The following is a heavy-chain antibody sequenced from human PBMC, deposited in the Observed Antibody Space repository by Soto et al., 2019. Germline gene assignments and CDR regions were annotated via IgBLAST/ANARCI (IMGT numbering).Heavy chain of an antibody. J-gene: IGHJ4*02. Sequence: QVQLQESGPGLVKPSGTLSLTCAVSGGSISSSNWWSWVRQPPGKGLEWIGEIYHSGSTNYNPSLKSRFTISVDKSKNQFSLKLSSVTAADTAVYYCARSLHVSEGFGELIPFDYWGQGTLVTVSS. CDR3: ARSLHVSEGFGELIPFDY. D-gene: IGHD3-10*01. CDR1: GGSISSSNW. V-gene: IGHV4-4*02. CDR2: IYHSGST.